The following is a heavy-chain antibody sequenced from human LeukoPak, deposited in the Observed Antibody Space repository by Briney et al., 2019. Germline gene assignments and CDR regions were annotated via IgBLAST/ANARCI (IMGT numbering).Heavy chain of an antibody. J-gene: IGHJ4*02. CDR1: GGSISSYY. D-gene: IGHD1/OR15-1a*01. V-gene: IGHV4-59*01. Sequence: SETLSLTCTVSGGSISSYYWSWIRQPPGKGLEWIGYIFSGSTDYNPSLKSRVTISVDTSKNQFSLQLSSVTAADTAVYYCARGLEHNYRYTFGYWRQGTLVTVSP. CDR3: ARGLEHNYRYTFGY. CDR2: IFSGST.